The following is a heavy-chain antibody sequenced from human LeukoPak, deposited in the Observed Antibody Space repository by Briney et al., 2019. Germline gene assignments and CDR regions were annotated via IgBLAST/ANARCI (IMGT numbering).Heavy chain of an antibody. V-gene: IGHV4-31*03. Sequence: SSETLSLTCTVSGGSISSGNYYWSWIRQHPGKGLEWIAYIYYTRSAYYNESLKSRVLISVDTSKNQFSLNLNSVTAADTAVYYCARISAELVEIFDPWGQGTLVTDSS. CDR3: ARISAELVEIFDP. D-gene: IGHD6-6*01. CDR2: IYYTRSA. CDR1: GGSISSGNYY. J-gene: IGHJ5*02.